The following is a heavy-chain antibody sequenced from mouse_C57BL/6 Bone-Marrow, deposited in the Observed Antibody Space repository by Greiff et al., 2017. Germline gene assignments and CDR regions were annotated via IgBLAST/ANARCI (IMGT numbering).Heavy chain of an antibody. CDR2: IDPEIGDT. J-gene: IGHJ2*01. V-gene: IGHV14-4*01. CDR1: GFNIKDDY. Sequence: EVQLLQSGAELVRPGASVKLSCTASGFNIKDDYIHWVKQRPEQGLEWIGWIDPEIGDTEYASKFQGKATITSDTSSNTAYLQLSSLTSEDTAVYYCSSCDGNYFDFWGQGTPLTVAS. CDR3: SSCDGNYFDF. D-gene: IGHD2-3*01.